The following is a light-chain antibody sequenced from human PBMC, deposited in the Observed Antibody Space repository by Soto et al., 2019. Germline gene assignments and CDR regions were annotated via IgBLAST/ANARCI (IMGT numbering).Light chain of an antibody. CDR1: QSLLHSNGYNS. CDR2: LGS. J-gene: IGKJ5*01. CDR3: LQALQTPPT. Sequence: DIVMTQSPLFLPVTPGEPASISCRSSQSLLHSNGYNSLDWYLQKPGQSTQRLIYLGSNRASGVPDRFSGSGSGTDFTLTISRVRAEDVGVYYCLQALQTPPTFGQGTRLEIQ. V-gene: IGKV2-28*01.